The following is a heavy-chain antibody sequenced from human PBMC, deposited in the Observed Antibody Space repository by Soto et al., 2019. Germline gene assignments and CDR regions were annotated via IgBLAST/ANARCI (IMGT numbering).Heavy chain of an antibody. J-gene: IGHJ4*02. D-gene: IGHD3-22*01. CDR3: ARGPIVVVTRFDY. CDR1: GGSFSGYY. Sequence: QVQLQRWGAGLLRPSETLSLTCAVSGGSFSGYYWSWIRQPPGKGLAWIGEINHSGSTNYNPHLKSRVTISVDTSKNQFSLKLSSVTAADTAVYYCARGPIVVVTRFDYWGQGTLVTVSS. CDR2: INHSGST. V-gene: IGHV4-34*01.